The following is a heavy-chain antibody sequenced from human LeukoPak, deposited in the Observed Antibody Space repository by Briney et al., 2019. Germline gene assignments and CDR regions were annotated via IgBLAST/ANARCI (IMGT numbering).Heavy chain of an antibody. CDR1: GFTFSSYG. D-gene: IGHD2-15*01. J-gene: IGHJ4*02. CDR2: IGGSGDST. Sequence: GGSLRLSCAASGFTFSSYGMTWVRQAPGKGLEWVSAIGGSGDSTYYADSVKGRFTISRDNSKNTLYLQMNSLRAEDTAVYYCAKAGAVVVVAAKYFDYWGQGTLVTVSS. CDR3: AKAGAVVVVAAKYFDY. V-gene: IGHV3-23*01.